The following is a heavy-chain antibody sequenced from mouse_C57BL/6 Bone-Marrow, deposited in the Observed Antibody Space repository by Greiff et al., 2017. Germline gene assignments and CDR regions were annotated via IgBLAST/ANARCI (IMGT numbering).Heavy chain of an antibody. V-gene: IGHV14-4*01. CDR3: TFYAMDY. J-gene: IGHJ4*01. CDR2: IDPENGDT. Sequence: VQLQQSGAELVRPGASVKLSCTASVFNIKDDYMHWVKQRPEQGLEWIGWIDPENGDTEYASKFQGKATITADTSSNTAYLQLSSLTSEDTAVYYCTFYAMDYWGQGTSVTVSS. CDR1: VFNIKDDY.